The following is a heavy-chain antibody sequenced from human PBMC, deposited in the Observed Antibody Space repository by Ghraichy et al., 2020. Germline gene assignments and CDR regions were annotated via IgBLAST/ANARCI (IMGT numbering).Heavy chain of an antibody. J-gene: IGHJ6*02. Sequence: GGSLRLSCAASGFTVSSNYMSWVRQAPGKGLEWVSVIYSGGSTYYADSVKGRFTISRDNSKNTLYLQMNSLRAEDTAVYYCARDLYDSTNYYYYYGMDVWGQGTTVTVSS. CDR3: ARDLYDSTNYYYYYGMDV. V-gene: IGHV3-66*02. CDR1: GFTVSSNY. D-gene: IGHD3-22*01. CDR2: IYSGGST.